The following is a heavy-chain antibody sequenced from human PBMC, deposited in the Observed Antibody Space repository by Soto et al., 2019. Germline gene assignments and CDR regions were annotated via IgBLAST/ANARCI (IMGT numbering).Heavy chain of an antibody. CDR1: GFTVSSNY. V-gene: IGHV3-48*02. J-gene: IGHJ6*02. CDR2: ISSSSSSR. D-gene: IGHD3-10*01. CDR3: ARPGSGSYSGMDV. Sequence: GGSLRLSCAASGFTVSSNYMSWVRQAPGKGLEWVSYISSSSSSRYYADSVKGRFTISRDNAKNSLYLQMNSLRDEDTAVYYCARPGSGSYSGMDVWGQGTTVTVSS.